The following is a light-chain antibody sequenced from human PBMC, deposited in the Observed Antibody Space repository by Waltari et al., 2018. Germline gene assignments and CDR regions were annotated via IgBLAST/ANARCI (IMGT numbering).Light chain of an antibody. CDR2: AAS. CDR1: QSISDY. V-gene: IGKV1-39*01. Sequence: DVQLTQSPSSLSASVGDRVTITCRASQSISDYLNWYQVKPGKAPSLLIYAASSWQSGVPSRFSGRGSGTDFTLTISSLQPEDFASYYCQQSYSTLALTFGGGTKVE. J-gene: IGKJ4*01. CDR3: QQSYSTLALT.